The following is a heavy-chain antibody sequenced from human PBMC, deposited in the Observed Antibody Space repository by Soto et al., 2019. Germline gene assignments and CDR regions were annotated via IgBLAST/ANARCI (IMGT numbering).Heavy chain of an antibody. Sequence: GGSLRLSCAASGFAFSSNAMHWVRQAPGKGLEWVAVISHDGSNKYNADSVKGRSTISRDNSKNTLYLQMNSPRDEDTAVYYCARDEGSGRPLDYWGQGTLVTVSS. V-gene: IGHV3-30-3*01. CDR2: ISHDGSNK. CDR3: ARDEGSGRPLDY. J-gene: IGHJ4*02. D-gene: IGHD6-19*01. CDR1: GFAFSSNA.